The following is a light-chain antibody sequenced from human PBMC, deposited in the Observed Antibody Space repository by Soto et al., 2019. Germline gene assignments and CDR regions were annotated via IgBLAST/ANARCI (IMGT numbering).Light chain of an antibody. V-gene: IGKV3-20*01. Sequence: EIVLTQSPGTLSLSPGERATLSCRASQTLSINSLAWYQQKPGQAPRILIYAASTTATDIPERFSGSGSGTDFTLSISSLKPDHFARSYCQQYDSSPLTFGPGTTLEIK. J-gene: IGKJ3*01. CDR3: QQYDSSPLT. CDR2: AAS. CDR1: QTLSINS.